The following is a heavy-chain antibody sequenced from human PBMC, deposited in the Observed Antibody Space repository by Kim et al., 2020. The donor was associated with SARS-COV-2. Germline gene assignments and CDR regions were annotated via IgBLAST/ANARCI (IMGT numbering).Heavy chain of an antibody. J-gene: IGHJ4*02. CDR2: VYYSGST. CDR1: GGSISSSTYY. Sequence: SETLSLTCTVSGGSISSSTYYRGWIRQPPGKGLQWIGSVYYSGSTHYNPSLKSRVTISVDTSKNQFSLILSSVTAADTAVFYCARHAPNTSNRPFDYWGQGTLVTVSS. V-gene: IGHV4-39*01. D-gene: IGHD2-2*02. CDR3: ARHAPNTSNRPFDY.